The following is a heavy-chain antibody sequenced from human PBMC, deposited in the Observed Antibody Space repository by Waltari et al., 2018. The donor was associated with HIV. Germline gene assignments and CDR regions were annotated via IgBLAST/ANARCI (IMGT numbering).Heavy chain of an antibody. Sequence: EVQLVESGGGLVKPGGSLRLSCEASGFTFNNAWMGWVRQAPGKGLEWVCRIKTTSEGATTDIAAPVKDRFTISRDDSKTTLYLQMNSLKVEDTAVYFCTTDHGSGWSLDYWGPGILVTVSS. J-gene: IGHJ4*02. D-gene: IGHD6-19*01. CDR3: TTDHGSGWSLDY. V-gene: IGHV3-15*01. CDR2: IKTTSEGATT. CDR1: GFTFNNAW.